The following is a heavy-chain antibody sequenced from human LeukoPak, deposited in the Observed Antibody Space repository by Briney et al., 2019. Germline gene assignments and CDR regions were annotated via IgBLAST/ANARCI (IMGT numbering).Heavy chain of an antibody. J-gene: IGHJ4*02. D-gene: IGHD1-26*01. CDR1: GGSFSGYY. CDR2: INHSGST. Sequence: PSETLSLTCAVYGGSFSGYYWSWIRQPPGKGLEWIGEINHSGSTNYNPSLKSRVTISVDTSKNQFSLKLSSVTAADTAVYYCARGPPSGSYSHYWGQGTLVTVSS. CDR3: ARGPPSGSYSHY. V-gene: IGHV4-34*01.